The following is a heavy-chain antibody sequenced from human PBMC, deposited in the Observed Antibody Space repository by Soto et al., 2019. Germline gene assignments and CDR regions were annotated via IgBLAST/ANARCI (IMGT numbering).Heavy chain of an antibody. CDR3: ARVLRSDGFTLLTYYYYYGMDV. CDR2: IGTAGDT. Sequence: EVQLVESGGGLVQPGGSLRLSCAASGFTFSSYDMHWVRQATGKGLEWVSAIGTAGDTYYPGSVKGRFTISRENAKNSLYLQMNSLRAGDTAVYYCARVLRSDGFTLLTYYYYYGMDVW. CDR1: GFTFSSYD. J-gene: IGHJ6*01. D-gene: IGHD2-15*01. V-gene: IGHV3-13*01.